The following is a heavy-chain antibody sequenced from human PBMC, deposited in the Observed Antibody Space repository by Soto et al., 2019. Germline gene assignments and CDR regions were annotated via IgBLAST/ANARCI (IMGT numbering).Heavy chain of an antibody. Sequence: ASVQVSCKGSGYTFTSDDVNWVRQATGQGLEWMGWMNPNSGNTGYAQKFQGRVTMTRNTSISTAYMELSSLRSEDTAVYYCATVRGSWWLVLAYWGQGTLVTVSS. CDR1: GYTFTSDD. D-gene: IGHD6-19*01. CDR3: ATVRGSWWLVLAY. V-gene: IGHV1-8*01. J-gene: IGHJ4*02. CDR2: MNPNSGNT.